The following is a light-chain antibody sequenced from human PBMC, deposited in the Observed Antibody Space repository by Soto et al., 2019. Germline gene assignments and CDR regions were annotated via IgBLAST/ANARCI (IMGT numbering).Light chain of an antibody. Sequence: DIQMTQSPSSLSASVGDRVTVTCRASQSSSSYLNWYQQKPGKAPKLLIYAASSLQSGVPSRFSGSGSGTDFILTISSLQPEDFATYYCQQSYSNPYTFGQGTKLEI. J-gene: IGKJ2*01. CDR3: QQSYSNPYT. CDR1: QSSSSY. V-gene: IGKV1-39*01. CDR2: AAS.